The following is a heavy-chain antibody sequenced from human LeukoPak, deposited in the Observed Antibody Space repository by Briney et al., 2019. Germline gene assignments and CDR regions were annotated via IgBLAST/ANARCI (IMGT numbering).Heavy chain of an antibody. V-gene: IGHV1-18*01. Sequence: GASVNVSCKASGYTFTSYGISWVRQAPGQGLEWMGWISAYNGNTNYAQKLQGRVTMTTDTSTSTAYMELRSLRSDDTAVYYCARDLGGYSGYDSSTYYYYYYGMDVWGQGTTVTVSS. J-gene: IGHJ6*02. D-gene: IGHD5-12*01. CDR2: ISAYNGNT. CDR1: GYTFTSYG. CDR3: ARDLGGYSGYDSSTYYYYYYGMDV.